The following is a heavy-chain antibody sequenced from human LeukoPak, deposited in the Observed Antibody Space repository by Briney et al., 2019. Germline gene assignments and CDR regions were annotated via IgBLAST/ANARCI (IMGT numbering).Heavy chain of an antibody. D-gene: IGHD3-22*01. J-gene: IGHJ4*02. CDR1: GYTFTSYD. CDR2: MNPNSGNT. Sequence: ASVKVSCKASGYTFTSYDINWVRQATGQGLEWMGWMNPNSGNTGYAQKFQGRVTMTRNTSISTAYMELSSLRSEDTAVYYCARAEGSGYSFDYWGQGTLVTVSS. CDR3: ARAEGSGYSFDY. V-gene: IGHV1-8*01.